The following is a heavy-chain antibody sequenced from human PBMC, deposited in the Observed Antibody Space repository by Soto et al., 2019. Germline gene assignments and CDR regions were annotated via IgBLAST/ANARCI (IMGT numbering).Heavy chain of an antibody. D-gene: IGHD5-18*01. CDR1: GFSLSTSGMR. J-gene: IGHJ4*02. CDR2: IDWDDDK. Sequence: SGPTLVNPTQTLTLTCTFSGFSLSTSGMRVSWIRQPPGNALEWLARIDWDDDKFYSTSLKTRLIISKDTSKNQVVLTMTNMDLVDTATYYCARSPLVDTAMVTAPYYFDYWGQGTLVTVSS. V-gene: IGHV2-70*04. CDR3: ARSPLVDTAMVTAPYYFDY.